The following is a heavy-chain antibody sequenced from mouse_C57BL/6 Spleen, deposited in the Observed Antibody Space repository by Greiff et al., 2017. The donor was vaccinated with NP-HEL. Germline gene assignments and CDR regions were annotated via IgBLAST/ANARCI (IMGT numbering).Heavy chain of an antibody. Sequence: VQLQQPGAELVKPGASVKMSCKASGYTFTSYWITWVKQRPGQGLEWIGDIYPGSGSTNYNEKFKSKATLTVDTSSSTAYMQLSSLTSEDSAVYYCARVDYYSNFGGFAYWGQGTLVTVSA. V-gene: IGHV1-55*01. D-gene: IGHD2-5*01. J-gene: IGHJ3*01. CDR3: ARVDYYSNFGGFAY. CDR1: GYTFTSYW. CDR2: IYPGSGST.